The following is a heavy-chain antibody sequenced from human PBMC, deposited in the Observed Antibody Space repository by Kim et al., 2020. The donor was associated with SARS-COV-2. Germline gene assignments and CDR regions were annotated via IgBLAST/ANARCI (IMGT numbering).Heavy chain of an antibody. J-gene: IGHJ5*02. Sequence: ASVKVSCKASGYTFTGYYMHWVRQAPGQGLEWMGWINPNSGGTNYAQKFQVRVTMTRDTSISTAYMELSRLRSDDTAVYYCAREGITMVRGVRSLFEPWGQGTLVTVSS. CDR3: AREGITMVRGVRSLFEP. CDR2: INPNSGGT. CDR1: GYTFTGYY. D-gene: IGHD3-10*01. V-gene: IGHV1-2*02.